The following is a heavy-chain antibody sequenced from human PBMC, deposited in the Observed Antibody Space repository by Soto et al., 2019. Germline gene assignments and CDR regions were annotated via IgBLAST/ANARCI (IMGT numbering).Heavy chain of an antibody. J-gene: IGHJ6*03. D-gene: IGHD2-15*01. Sequence: NPSETLSLTCTVSGGSISSSSYYWGWIRQPPGKGQEWIGNIYYSGSTYYNPSLKSRVTISVDTSKNQFSLKLSSVTAADTAVYYCARVSCSGGSCYRLNGYYYMDVWGKGTTVTVSS. CDR3: ARVSCSGGSCYRLNGYYYMDV. CDR2: IYYSGST. V-gene: IGHV4-39*07. CDR1: GGSISSSSYY.